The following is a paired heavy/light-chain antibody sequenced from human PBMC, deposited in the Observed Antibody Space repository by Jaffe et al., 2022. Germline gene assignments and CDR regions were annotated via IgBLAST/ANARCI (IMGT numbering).Light chain of an antibody. CDR1: SSDIGYNNY. Sequence: QSALTQPASVSGSPGQSITISCTGSSSDIGYNNYVSWYQQHPGKAPKLMIYDVSFRPSGVSNRFSGSKSDNTASLTISGLQAEDEADYYCSSFSTRSTTVFGGGTQLTVL. CDR3: SSFSTRSTTV. CDR2: DVS. J-gene: IGLJ7*01. V-gene: IGLV2-14*03.
Heavy chain of an antibody. Sequence: EVQLLESGGGLVQPGGSLRLSCAASGFTFSSYAMTWVRQAPGKGLEWVAGISGSGDSTKYADSVKGRFTISRDNSKNTLYLQMNSLRAEDTATYYCAKVLWLREQFFGDPFDYWGQGTLVTVSS. D-gene: IGHD3-10*01. J-gene: IGHJ4*02. CDR1: GFTFSSYA. V-gene: IGHV3-23*01. CDR3: AKVLWLREQFFGDPFDY. CDR2: ISGSGDST.